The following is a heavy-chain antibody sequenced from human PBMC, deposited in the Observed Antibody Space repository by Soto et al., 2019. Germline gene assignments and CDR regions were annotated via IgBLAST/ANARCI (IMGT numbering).Heavy chain of an antibody. CDR1: GFTFSSYS. J-gene: IGHJ4*02. V-gene: IGHV3-48*01. CDR3: ARSPPWDY. Sequence: GGSLRLSCAAAGFTFSSYSMNWVRQAPGKGLEWVSYISYSSGTIYYADSVKGRFTISRDNAENSLYLQMNSLRAEDTAVYYCARSPPWDYWGQGTLVIVSS. CDR2: ISYSSGTI.